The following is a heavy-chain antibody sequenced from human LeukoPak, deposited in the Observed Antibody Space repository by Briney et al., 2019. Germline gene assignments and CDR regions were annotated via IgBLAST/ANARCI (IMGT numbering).Heavy chain of an antibody. CDR3: ARSSPHCSSTICYNDAFDI. D-gene: IGHD2-2*02. V-gene: IGHV3-21*01. J-gene: IGHJ3*02. CDR1: GFTFSSYS. CDR2: ISSSSSYI. Sequence: PGGSLRLSCAASGFTFSSYSMNWVRPAPGKGLEWVSSISSSSSYIYYADSVKGRFTISRDNAKNSLYLQMNSLRAEDTAVYYCARSSPHCSSTICYNDAFDIWGQGTMVTVSS.